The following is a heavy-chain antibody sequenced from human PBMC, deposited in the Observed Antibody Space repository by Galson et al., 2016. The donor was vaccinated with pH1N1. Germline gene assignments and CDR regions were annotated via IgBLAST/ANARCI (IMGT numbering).Heavy chain of an antibody. Sequence: SLRLSCAASGSIFSDYWMHWVRRGPETGLEWVSRINSDSSFTRYTDSVKGRFTISRDNAKNTVYPQMNSLRAEDTAVYYCARSPYSINWYYSFWGQGIQVTVSS. V-gene: IGHV3-74*01. CDR1: GSIFSDYW. D-gene: IGHD6-13*01. J-gene: IGHJ4*02. CDR2: INSDSSFT. CDR3: ARSPYSINWYYSF.